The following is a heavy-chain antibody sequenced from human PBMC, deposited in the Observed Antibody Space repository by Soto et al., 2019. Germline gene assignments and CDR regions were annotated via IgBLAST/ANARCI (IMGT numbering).Heavy chain of an antibody. CDR2: MSYSGST. D-gene: IGHD2-8*02. J-gene: IGHJ4*02. CDR1: GSSISGYH. V-gene: IGHV4-59*12. Sequence: PSDTLSLTCTVSGSSISGYHWGWIRQPPGNGLEWIGYMSYSGSTNYNPSLKSRVTISVDTTKNQFSLKLTSVTAADTAVYYYARDKITGLFDYWGQGTLVTVSS. CDR3: ARDKITGLFDY.